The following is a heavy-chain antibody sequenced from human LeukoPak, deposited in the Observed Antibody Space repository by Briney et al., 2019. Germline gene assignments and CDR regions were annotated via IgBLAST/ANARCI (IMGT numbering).Heavy chain of an antibody. CDR2: IRYDGSNK. Sequence: GGSLRLSCAASGFTFSSYGMHWVRQAPGKGLEWVAFIRYDGSNKYYADSVKGRFTISRDNAKNSLYLQMNSLRAEDTAVYYCARSSSGSGGYYMDVWGKGTTVTVSS. CDR1: GFTFSSYG. J-gene: IGHJ6*03. D-gene: IGHD1-26*01. V-gene: IGHV3-30*02. CDR3: ARSSSGSGGYYMDV.